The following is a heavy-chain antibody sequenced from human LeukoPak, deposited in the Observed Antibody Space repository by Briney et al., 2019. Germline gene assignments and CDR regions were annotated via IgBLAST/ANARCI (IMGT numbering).Heavy chain of an antibody. CDR3: ARSGPSNYAGEY. V-gene: IGHV1-2*02. J-gene: IGHJ4*02. Sequence: ASVKVSCKASGYTFTSYYMHWVRQAPGQGLEWMGWINPHSGGTNYAQKFQGRVTMTRDTSISTAYMELSRLRSDDTAVYYCARSGPSNYAGEYWGQGTLVTVSS. CDR1: GYTFTSYY. CDR2: INPHSGGT. D-gene: IGHD4-11*01.